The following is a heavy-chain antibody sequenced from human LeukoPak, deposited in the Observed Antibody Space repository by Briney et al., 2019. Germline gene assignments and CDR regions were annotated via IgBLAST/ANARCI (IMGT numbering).Heavy chain of an antibody. V-gene: IGHV3-48*02. CDR2: ISSSSSTI. D-gene: IGHD6-19*01. CDR3: ARDPGYSSGPRGF. CDR1: GFTFSIYS. Sequence: PGGSLRLSCAASGFTFSIYSMTWVRQAPGKGLEWLSYISSSSSTIYYADSVKGRFTISRDDAENSLYLQMNSLRDEDTAVYYCARDPGYSSGPRGFWGQGTLVTVSS. J-gene: IGHJ4*02.